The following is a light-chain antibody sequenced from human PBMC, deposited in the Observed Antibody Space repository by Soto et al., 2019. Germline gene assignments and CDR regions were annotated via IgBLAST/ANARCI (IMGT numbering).Light chain of an antibody. CDR1: QSFRSY. J-gene: IGKJ4*01. CDR2: VSS. Sequence: EIVLTQSPATLPLSPGERATFSCRASQSFRSYLAWYQPKPGQAARLLIYVSSNRATGIPARFSGSGSGTDFTLTISNLEPEDFAVYYCQQRSNGPPGNTCGGGTKVEIK. CDR3: QQRSNGPPGNT. V-gene: IGKV3-11*01.